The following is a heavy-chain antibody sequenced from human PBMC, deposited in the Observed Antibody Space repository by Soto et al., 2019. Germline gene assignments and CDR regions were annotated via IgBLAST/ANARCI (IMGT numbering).Heavy chain of an antibody. CDR3: ARDSLVGRTWPDRDAFDI. CDR1: GYTFTSYG. J-gene: IGHJ3*02. CDR2: ISNYNGNT. V-gene: IGHV1-18*01. Sequence: QAQLVQSRPEVKKPGASVKVSCKASGYTFTSYGISWVRQAPGQGLEWMGWISNYNGNTNYAQKLQGRVTMPTDTSTATADMELRSLRSDDTAVYFCARDSLVGRTWPDRDAFDIWCQGTMVTVSS. D-gene: IGHD1-26*01.